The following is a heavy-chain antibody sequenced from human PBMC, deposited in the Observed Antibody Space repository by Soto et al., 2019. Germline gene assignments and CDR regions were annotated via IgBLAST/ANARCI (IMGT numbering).Heavy chain of an antibody. V-gene: IGHV3-30*03. J-gene: IGHJ3*02. D-gene: IGHD3-22*01. CDR1: GFTFSSYG. CDR2: ISYDGSNK. CDR3: TTGVVVITTWRAFDI. Sequence: GGSLRLSCAASGFTFSSYGMHWVRQAPGKGLEWVAVISYDGSNKYYADSVKGRFTISRDNSKNTLYLQMNSLRAEDTAVYYCTTGVVVITTWRAFDIWGQGTMVTVSS.